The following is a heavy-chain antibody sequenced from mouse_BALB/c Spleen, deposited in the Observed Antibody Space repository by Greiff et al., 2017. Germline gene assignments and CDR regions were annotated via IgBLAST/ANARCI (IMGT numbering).Heavy chain of an antibody. CDR2: ISTYYGNT. Sequence: QVQLKESGPELVRPGVSVKISCKGSGYTFTDYAMHWVKQSHAKSLEWIGVISTYYGNTNYNQKFKGKATMTVDKSSSTAYMELARLTSEDSAIYYCARPYYYGSSYAMDYWGQGTSVTVSS. J-gene: IGHJ4*01. D-gene: IGHD1-1*01. V-gene: IGHV1-67*01. CDR3: ARPYYYGSSYAMDY. CDR1: GYTFTDYA.